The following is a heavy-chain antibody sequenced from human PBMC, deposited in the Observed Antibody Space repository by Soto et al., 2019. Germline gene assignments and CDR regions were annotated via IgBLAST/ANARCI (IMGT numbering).Heavy chain of an antibody. J-gene: IGHJ4*02. Sequence: SETLSLTCDVSGGSVSIGTYSWNWIRQPPGKGLEWIGYIYHSGSFYYNPSLKSRVTISIDRSKNQFSLNLSSVTAADTAVYYCVRASGYCSGGTCFPFDYWGRGTLVTVSS. CDR3: VRASGYCSGGTCFPFDY. D-gene: IGHD2-15*01. CDR1: GGSVSIGTYS. CDR2: IYHSGSF. V-gene: IGHV4-30-2*01.